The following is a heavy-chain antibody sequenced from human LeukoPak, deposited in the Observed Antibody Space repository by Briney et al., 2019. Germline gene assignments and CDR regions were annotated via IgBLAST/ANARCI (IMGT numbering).Heavy chain of an antibody. CDR3: ARLGDQDDWAVPFDY. CDR2: ISYDGSIK. D-gene: IGHD3-9*01. Sequence: GGSLRLSCAVSGVTLSRYSMHWIRQAPGKGPEWVGVISYDGSIKYYADSMKGRVNTSRDNSKHTVYLRITSLRGEDTAVYYCARLGDQDDWAVPFDYWGQGTLVAVSS. V-gene: IGHV3-30*04. CDR1: GVTLSRYS. J-gene: IGHJ4*02.